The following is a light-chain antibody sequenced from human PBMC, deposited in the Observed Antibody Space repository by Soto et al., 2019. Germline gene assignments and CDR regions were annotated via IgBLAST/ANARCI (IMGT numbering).Light chain of an antibody. J-gene: IGKJ2*01. CDR2: GAS. Sequence: EVVMTQSPATLSVSPGERATLSCRASQSISSNLAGYQQKPARAPRRLMYGASTRATGVPARFIGGGCGTEFTLTVSSLPSEDFAIYYCQLYNLWPSYTFGPGTKLEIK. V-gene: IGKV3-15*01. CDR3: QLYNLWPSYT. CDR1: QSISSN.